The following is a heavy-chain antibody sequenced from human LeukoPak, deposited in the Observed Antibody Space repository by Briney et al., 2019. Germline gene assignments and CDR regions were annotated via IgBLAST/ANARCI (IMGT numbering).Heavy chain of an antibody. CDR1: GFTFSNYW. CDR2: IYSGGST. D-gene: IGHD3-22*01. J-gene: IGHJ4*02. V-gene: IGHV3-66*01. Sequence: PGGSLRLSCAASGFTFSNYWIHWVRQAPGKGLEWVSVIYSGGSTYYADSVKGRFTISRDNSKNTLYLQMNSLRAEDTAVYYCARDYHSSGYILAHGDWGQGTLVTVSS. CDR3: ARDYHSSGYILAHGD.